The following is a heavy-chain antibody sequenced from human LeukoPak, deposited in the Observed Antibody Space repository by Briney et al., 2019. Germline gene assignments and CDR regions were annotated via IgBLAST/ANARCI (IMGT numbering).Heavy chain of an antibody. Sequence: SETLSLTRTVSGGSISSGGYYWSWIRQPAGKGLEWIERIYTSGSTNYNPSLKSRVTISVDTSKNQFSLKLSSVTAADTAVYYCGGSKGYFDYWGQGTLVTVSS. CDR2: IYTSGST. CDR3: GGSKGYFDY. V-gene: IGHV4-61*02. CDR1: GGSISSGGYY. D-gene: IGHD2-15*01. J-gene: IGHJ4*02.